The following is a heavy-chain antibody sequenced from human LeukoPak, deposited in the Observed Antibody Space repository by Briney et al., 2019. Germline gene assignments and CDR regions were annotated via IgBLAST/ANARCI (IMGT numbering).Heavy chain of an antibody. CDR1: RYTXSTYS. V-gene: IGHV1-18*01. D-gene: IGHD3-10*01. Sequence: GASVKVSCKASRYTXSTYSITGVRQAPGHGLEWMGWTNGSDGNTKCVEKVRGRVAMTIATSPSTAYMELRSPTPPDTAVYYCARDADGSGTLLEYWGHG. CDR3: ARDADGSGTLLEY. CDR2: TNGSDGNT. J-gene: IGHJ4*03.